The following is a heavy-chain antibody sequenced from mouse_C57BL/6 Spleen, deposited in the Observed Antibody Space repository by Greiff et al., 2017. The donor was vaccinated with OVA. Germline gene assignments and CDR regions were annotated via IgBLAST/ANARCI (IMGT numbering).Heavy chain of an antibody. CDR1: GYTFTDYN. D-gene: IGHD2-4*01. Sequence: EVQLQQSGPELVKPGASVKMSCKASGYTFTDYNMHWVKQSHGKSLEWIGYINPNNGGTSYNKKFKGKATLTVNKSSSTAYMELRSLTSEDSAVYYCARQGIYYDYDSAWFAYWGQGTLVTVSA. CDR3: ARQGIYYDYDSAWFAY. V-gene: IGHV1-22*01. J-gene: IGHJ3*01. CDR2: INPNNGGT.